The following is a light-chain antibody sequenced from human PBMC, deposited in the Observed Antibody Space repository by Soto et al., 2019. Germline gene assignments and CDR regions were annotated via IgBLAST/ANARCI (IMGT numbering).Light chain of an antibody. J-gene: IGLJ3*02. CDR2: QHS. Sequence: SYELTQPPSVSVSPGQTASISCSGDTLGDKYVCWYQQKPGQSPVVVIYQHSKRPSGIPERFSGFNSGNTATLTISGTQAMDEADYYCQAWDSSTAVFGGGTKLTVL. CDR3: QAWDSSTAV. V-gene: IGLV3-1*01. CDR1: TLGDKY.